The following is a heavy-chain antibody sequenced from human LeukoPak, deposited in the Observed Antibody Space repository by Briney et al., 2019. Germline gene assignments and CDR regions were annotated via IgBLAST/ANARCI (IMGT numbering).Heavy chain of an antibody. CDR2: IYSGGST. J-gene: IGHJ3*02. V-gene: IGHV3-53*01. D-gene: IGHD3-22*01. CDR1: GFTVSSNY. CDR3: AREVRITMMKAFDI. Sequence: EGSLRLSCAASGFTVSSNYMSWVRQAPGKGLEWVSVIYSGGSTYYADSVKGRFTISRDNSKNTLYLQMNSLRAEDTAVYYCAREVRITMMKAFDIWGQGTMVTVSS.